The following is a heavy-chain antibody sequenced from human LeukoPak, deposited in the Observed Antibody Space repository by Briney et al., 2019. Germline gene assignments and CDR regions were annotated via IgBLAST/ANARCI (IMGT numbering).Heavy chain of an antibody. CDR2: IWSDASNQ. J-gene: IGHJ4*02. CDR3: ATERDSSWTFDS. Sequence: GGSLRPSCAASGFSFSTYAMHWVRQAPGKGLDWVAMIWSDASNQYYADSVKGRFTISRDNSKNMLYLQLNSLRAEDTAVYYCATERDSSWTFDSWGQGTLVTVSS. V-gene: IGHV3-33*01. CDR1: GFSFSTYA. D-gene: IGHD6-13*01.